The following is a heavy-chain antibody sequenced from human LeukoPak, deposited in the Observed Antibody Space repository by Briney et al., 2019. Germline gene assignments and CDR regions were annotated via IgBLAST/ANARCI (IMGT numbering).Heavy chain of an antibody. CDR3: ARVDTGMVIDY. V-gene: IGHV1-69*04. CDR1: GGTFSSYA. CDR2: IIPILGIA. D-gene: IGHD5-18*01. Sequence: SVKVSCKASGGTFSSYAISWVRQAPGQGLEWMGSIIPILGIANYAQKFQGRVTITADKSTSTAYMELSSVRSEDTAVYYCARVDTGMVIDYWGQGTLVTVSS. J-gene: IGHJ4*02.